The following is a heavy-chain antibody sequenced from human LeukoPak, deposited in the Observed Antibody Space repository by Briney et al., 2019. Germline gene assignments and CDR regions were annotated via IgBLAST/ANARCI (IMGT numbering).Heavy chain of an antibody. D-gene: IGHD1-26*01. CDR2: ISGSDGSI. Sequence: PGGSLRLSCAASRFTFSSYAMNWVRQAPGKGLEWVSAISGSDGSIYYTDSVKGRFTISRDNSKNTLFLQMNSLRAEDTAVYYCAKVWGSYSTGYFDYWGQGTLVTVSS. CDR1: RFTFSSYA. V-gene: IGHV3-23*01. CDR3: AKVWGSYSTGYFDY. J-gene: IGHJ4*02.